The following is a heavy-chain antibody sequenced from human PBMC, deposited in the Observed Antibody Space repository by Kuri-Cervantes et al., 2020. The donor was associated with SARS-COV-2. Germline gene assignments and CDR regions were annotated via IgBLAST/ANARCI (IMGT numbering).Heavy chain of an antibody. D-gene: IGHD2-21*01. CDR3: YCAPKEGFDS. CDR1: ETTFPNYD. J-gene: IGHJ4*02. Sequence: ASVKVSCKAPETTFPNYDINWVRQATGQGLGRMGMVKTNSGNTLYAQFFQGRVTMTRDISTSTVYMELSSLTSEDTAIYYCYCAPKEGFDSWGQGTLVTVSS. V-gene: IGHV1-8*01. CDR2: VKTNSGNT.